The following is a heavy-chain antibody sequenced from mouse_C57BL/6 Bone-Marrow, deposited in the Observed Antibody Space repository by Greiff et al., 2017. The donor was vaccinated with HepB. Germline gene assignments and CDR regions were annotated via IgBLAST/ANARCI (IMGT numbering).Heavy chain of an antibody. V-gene: IGHV5-16*01. CDR1: GFTFSDYY. CDR2: INYDGSST. J-gene: IGHJ4*01. CDR3: SREEGRYAMDY. Sequence: EVNLVESEGGLVQPGSSMKLSCTASGFTFSDYYMAWVRQVPEKGLEWVANINYDGSSTYYLDSLKSRFIISRDNAKNILYLQMSSLKSEDTATYYCSREEGRYAMDYWGQGTSVTVSS.